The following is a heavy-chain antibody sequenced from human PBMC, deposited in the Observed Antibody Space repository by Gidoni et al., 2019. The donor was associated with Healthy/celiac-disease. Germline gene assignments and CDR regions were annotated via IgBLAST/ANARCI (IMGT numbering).Heavy chain of an antibody. CDR1: GGSISSSSYY. Sequence: QLPLQESGPGLVKPSETLSLTCTVSGGSISSSSYYWAWIRPPPGKGLEWIGCIYYSGGTYYNPSLRSRVTISVDTSKNQFSLKLSSVTAADTAVYYCARLAGYCSSTSCYAAGAFDIWGQGTMVTVSS. V-gene: IGHV4-39*01. CDR3: ARLAGYCSSTSCYAAGAFDI. J-gene: IGHJ3*02. CDR2: IYYSGGT. D-gene: IGHD2-2*01.